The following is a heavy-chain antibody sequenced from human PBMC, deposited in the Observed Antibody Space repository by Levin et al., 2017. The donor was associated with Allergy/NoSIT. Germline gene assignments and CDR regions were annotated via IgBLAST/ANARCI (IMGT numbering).Heavy chain of an antibody. CDR1: GFTFGDYA. J-gene: IGHJ4*02. CDR2: IRSKGYGGTT. V-gene: IGHV3-49*03. D-gene: IGHD2-2*01. Sequence: GGSLRLSCTASGFTFGDYAMSWFRQAPGKGLEWVGFIRSKGYGGTTEYAASVKGRFTISRDDSKSIAYLQMNSLKTEDTAVYYCTRKFCSSTSCYEFDYWGQGTLVTVSS. CDR3: TRKFCSSTSCYEFDY.